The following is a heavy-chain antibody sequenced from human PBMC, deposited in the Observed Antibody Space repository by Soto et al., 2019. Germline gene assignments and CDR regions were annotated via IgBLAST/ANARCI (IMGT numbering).Heavy chain of an antibody. D-gene: IGHD3-10*01. CDR2: TSGSGDTT. CDR1: GFTFSNYG. Sequence: EVQLLESGGGLVQPGGSLRLSCAVSGFTFSNYGMSWVRQAPGKGLEWVSATSGSGDTTYYADSVKGRFIISRDNSKKTLYVQMSSLRAEDTAVYYCAKDLGFDGSGIEIWGQGTLVTVSP. V-gene: IGHV3-23*01. J-gene: IGHJ4*02. CDR3: AKDLGFDGSGIEI.